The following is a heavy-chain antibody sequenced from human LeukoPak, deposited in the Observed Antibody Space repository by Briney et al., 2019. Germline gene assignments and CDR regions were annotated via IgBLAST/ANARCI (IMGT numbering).Heavy chain of an antibody. CDR2: MNWNGGTA. Sequence: GGSLRLSCEASEFIFDDYGMSWVRQAPGKGLEWVAGMNWNGGTAGYADSVKGRISISRDNAKNSLYLQMKNLRVEDTALYYCVRHAPITGTSYSWFDPWGQGTLVTVSS. CDR1: EFIFDDYG. CDR3: VRHAPITGTSYSWFDP. D-gene: IGHD1-7*01. J-gene: IGHJ5*02. V-gene: IGHV3-20*04.